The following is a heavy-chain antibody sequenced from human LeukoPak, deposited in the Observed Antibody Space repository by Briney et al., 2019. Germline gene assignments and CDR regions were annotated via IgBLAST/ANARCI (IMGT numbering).Heavy chain of an antibody. D-gene: IGHD3-9*01. CDR2: INPSGST. J-gene: IGHJ6*02. V-gene: IGHV4-34*01. Sequence: SETLSLTCAVYGGSFSGYYWSWIRQPPGKGLEWIGGINPSGSTNYNPSLKSRVTISVDTSKNQFSLKLSSVTAADTAVYYCARLGPNYDILTGYPMKHYYYYGMDVWGQGTTVTVSS. CDR1: GGSFSGYY. CDR3: ARLGPNYDILTGYPMKHYYYYGMDV.